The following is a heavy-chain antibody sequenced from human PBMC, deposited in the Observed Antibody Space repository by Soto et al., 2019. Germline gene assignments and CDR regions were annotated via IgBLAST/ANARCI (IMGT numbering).Heavy chain of an antibody. V-gene: IGHV4-39*01. CDR1: GGSISSSSYY. CDR2: IYYSGST. CDR3: ASYSGLLYDFDY. Sequence: SETLSLTCTVSGGSISSSSYYWGWIRQPPGKGLEWIGSIYYSGSTYYNPSLKSRVTISVDTSKNQFSLKLSSVTAADTAVYYCASYSGLLYDFDYWGQGTLVTVSS. J-gene: IGHJ4*02. D-gene: IGHD3-3*01.